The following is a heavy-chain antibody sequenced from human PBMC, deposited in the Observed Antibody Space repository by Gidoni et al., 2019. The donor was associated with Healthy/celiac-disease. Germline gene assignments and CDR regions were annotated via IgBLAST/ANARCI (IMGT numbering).Heavy chain of an antibody. V-gene: IGHV3-23*01. CDR3: ANALLYSGSYYRHDY. J-gene: IGHJ4*02. Sequence: EVQLLESGGGLVQPGGSLRLSCAASGFPFRRYAMSWVRQAPGKGMEWVSAISGSGGSTYYADSVKGRFTISRDNSKNTLYLQMNSLRAEDTAVYYCANALLYSGSYYRHDYWGQGTLVTVAS. CDR2: ISGSGGST. CDR1: GFPFRRYA. D-gene: IGHD1-26*01.